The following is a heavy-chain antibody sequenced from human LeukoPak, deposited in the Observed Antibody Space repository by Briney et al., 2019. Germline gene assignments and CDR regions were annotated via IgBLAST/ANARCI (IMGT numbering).Heavy chain of an antibody. J-gene: IGHJ1*01. CDR1: GGSFSGYY. CDR2: INHSGST. D-gene: IGHD6-19*01. V-gene: IGHV4-34*01. Sequence: SKTLSLTCAVYGGSFSGYYWSWIRQPPGKGLEWIGEINHSGSTNYNPSLKSRVTISVDTSKNQFSLKLSSVTAADTAVYYCATNGDLAVAGTGPAEYFQHWGQGTLVTVSS. CDR3: ATNGDLAVAGTGPAEYFQH.